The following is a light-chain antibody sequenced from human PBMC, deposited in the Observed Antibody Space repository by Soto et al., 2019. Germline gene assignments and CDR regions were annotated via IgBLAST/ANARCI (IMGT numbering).Light chain of an antibody. CDR1: SSNIGAGYD. J-gene: IGLJ1*01. V-gene: IGLV1-40*01. CDR3: QSYDSSLSGLYV. CDR2: GNS. Sequence: QSVLTQPPSVSGAPGQRVTISCTGSSSNIGAGYDVHWYQQIPGTAPKLLIYGNSNRPSGVPDRFSGSKSGTSASLAITGLQAEDEADDYCQSYDSSLSGLYVFGTGTKVTVL.